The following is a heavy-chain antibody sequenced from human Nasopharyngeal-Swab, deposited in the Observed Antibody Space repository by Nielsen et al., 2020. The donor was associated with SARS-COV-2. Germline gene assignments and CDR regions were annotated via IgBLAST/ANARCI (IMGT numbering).Heavy chain of an antibody. CDR1: GFTFSSYA. Sequence: GGSLRLSCAASGFTFSSYAMSWVRQAPGKGLEWVANIKQDGSEKYYVDSVKGRFTISRDNAKNSLYLQMNSLRAEDTAVYYCARGYGMDVWGQGTTVTVSS. CDR2: IKQDGSEK. J-gene: IGHJ6*02. V-gene: IGHV3-7*03. CDR3: ARGYGMDV.